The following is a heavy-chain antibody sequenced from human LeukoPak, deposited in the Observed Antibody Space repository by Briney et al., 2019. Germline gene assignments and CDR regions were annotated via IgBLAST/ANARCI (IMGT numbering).Heavy chain of an antibody. V-gene: IGHV4-39*01. CDR2: IYYSGST. D-gene: IGHD3-22*01. CDR3: ARPYGYYYDSSRFDAFDI. CDR1: GGSISSSSYS. Sequence: SQTLSLTCTVSGGSISSSSYSWGWIRQPPGKGLEWVGSIYYSGSTYYNPSLKSRVTISVDTSKNQFSLKLSSVTAADTAVYYCARPYGYYYDSSRFDAFDIWGQGTMVTVSS. J-gene: IGHJ3*02.